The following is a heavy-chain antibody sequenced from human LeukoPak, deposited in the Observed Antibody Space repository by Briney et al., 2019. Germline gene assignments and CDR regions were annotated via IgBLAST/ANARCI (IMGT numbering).Heavy chain of an antibody. V-gene: IGHV1-69*05. CDR1: GGTFSSYA. CDR3: ARGCDYGDYEHCN. J-gene: IGHJ4*02. Sequence: EASVKVSCKASGGTFSSYAISWVRQAPGQGLEWMGRIIPIFGTANYAQKFQGRVTITTDESTSTAYMELSSLRSEDTAVYYCARGCDYGDYEHCNWGQGTLVTVSS. D-gene: IGHD4-17*01. CDR2: IIPIFGTA.